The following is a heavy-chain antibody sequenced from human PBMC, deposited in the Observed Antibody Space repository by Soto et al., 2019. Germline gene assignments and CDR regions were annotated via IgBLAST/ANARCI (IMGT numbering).Heavy chain of an antibody. V-gene: IGHV4-31*03. J-gene: IGHJ6*02. CDR2: IYYSGST. CDR1: GGSISSGGYY. D-gene: IGHD3-10*01. CDR3: ARSKMVRGVMVHLYGMDV. Sequence: LSLTCTVSGGSISSGGYYWSWIRQHPGKGLEWIGYIYYSGSTYYNPSLKSRVTISVDTSKNQFSLKLSSVTAADTAVYYCARSKMVRGVMVHLYGMDVWGQGTTVTVSS.